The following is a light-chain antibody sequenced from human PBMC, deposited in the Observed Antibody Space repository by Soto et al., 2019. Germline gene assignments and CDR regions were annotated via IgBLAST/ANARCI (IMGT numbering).Light chain of an antibody. Sequence: EMVLTQSPGTLSLSPGERANLSCRASQSVSSSYLAWYQQKPGQAPRLLIYGASSRATGIQDRFSGSGSGKVFTFTIIRREPEDVAVYYGHLYGGYTPWTFGQGAKV. CDR1: QSVSSSY. CDR2: GAS. V-gene: IGKV3-20*01. J-gene: IGKJ1*01. CDR3: HLYGGYTPWT.